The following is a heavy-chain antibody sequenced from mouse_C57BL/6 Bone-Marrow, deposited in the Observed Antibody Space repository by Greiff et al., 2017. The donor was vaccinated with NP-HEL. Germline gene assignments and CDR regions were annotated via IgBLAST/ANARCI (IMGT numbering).Heavy chain of an antibody. CDR2: INPNNGGT. CDR3: ARVWLRFMDY. Sequence: EVKLMESGPELVKPGASVKIPCKATGYTFTDYNMDWVKQSHGKSLEWIGDINPNNGGTIYNQKFKGKATLTVDKSSSTAYMELRSLTSEDTAVYYCARVWLRFMDYWGQGTSVTVSS. V-gene: IGHV1-18*01. D-gene: IGHD2-2*01. J-gene: IGHJ4*01. CDR1: GYTFTDYN.